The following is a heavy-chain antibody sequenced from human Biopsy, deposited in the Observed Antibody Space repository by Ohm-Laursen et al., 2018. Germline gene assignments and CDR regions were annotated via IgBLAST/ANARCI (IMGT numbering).Heavy chain of an antibody. Sequence: ASVKVSCKASGYTFTGYHVHWVRQAPGQRLEWMGWINAKTGDTNYAQKFQGRVTMTRDTSISTAYVDLSSLRSDDTAVYYCTRGGYYYDSLAYYYWFDPWGQGTLVTVSS. CDR3: TRGGYYYDSLAYYYWFDP. V-gene: IGHV1-2*02. CDR1: GYTFTGYH. D-gene: IGHD3-22*01. J-gene: IGHJ5*02. CDR2: INAKTGDT.